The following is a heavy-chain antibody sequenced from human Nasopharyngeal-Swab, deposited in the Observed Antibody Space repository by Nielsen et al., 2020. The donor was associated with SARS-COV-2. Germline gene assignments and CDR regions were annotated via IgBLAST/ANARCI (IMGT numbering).Heavy chain of an antibody. CDR1: GGSVSSGIYY. V-gene: IGHV4-61*01. D-gene: IGHD1-1*01. Sequence: SETLSLTCSVSGGSVSSGIYYWSWIRQPPGKGLEWIGYIHHSGSPSYSPSLKSRVTMSVDTSKNQFSLKLISVTAADAAVYYCARGYYNFWNGYYHYYMDVWGKGATVTASS. CDR2: IHHSGSP. CDR3: ARGYYNFWNGYYHYYMDV. J-gene: IGHJ6*03.